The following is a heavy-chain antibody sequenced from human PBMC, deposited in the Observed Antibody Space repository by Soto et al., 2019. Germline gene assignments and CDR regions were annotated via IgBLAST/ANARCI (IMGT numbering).Heavy chain of an antibody. CDR3: VRVDYGDYGWYFDL. CDR2: IYSGGAT. CDR1: GFTVTNKY. J-gene: IGHJ2*01. D-gene: IGHD4-17*01. V-gene: IGHV3-53*01. Sequence: EVQLVESGGNLIQPGGSLRLSCAASGFTVTNKYMTWVRQAPGKGLEWVSLIYSGGATSYADTVKGRFTISRDNSKDILYLQVNSLRAEDTAVYYCVRVDYGDYGWYFDLWGRGTLVTVSS.